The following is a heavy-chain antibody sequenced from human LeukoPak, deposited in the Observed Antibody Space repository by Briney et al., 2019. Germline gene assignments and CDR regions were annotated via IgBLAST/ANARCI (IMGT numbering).Heavy chain of an antibody. CDR2: IKQDGSEK. CDR1: GFTFSSYA. D-gene: IGHD1-26*01. Sequence: GGSLRLSCAASGFTFSSYAMSWVRQAPGKGLEWVANIKQDGSEKYYVDSVKGRFTISRDNAKNSLYLQMNSLRAEDTAVYYCARDPRGSYPHWGQGTLVTVSS. V-gene: IGHV3-7*01. J-gene: IGHJ4*02. CDR3: ARDPRGSYPH.